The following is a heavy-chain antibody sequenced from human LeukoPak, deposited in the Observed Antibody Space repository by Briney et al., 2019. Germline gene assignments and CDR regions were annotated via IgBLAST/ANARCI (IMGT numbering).Heavy chain of an antibody. V-gene: IGHV3-11*01. CDR2: ISSSGRTI. J-gene: IGHJ4*02. CDR3: AREGILTGYFDS. CDR1: GFTFSDYY. D-gene: IGHD3-9*01. Sequence: WGSLRLSCAASGFTFSDYYMSWIRQAPGKGLEWVSSISSSGRTIHYVDSMKGRFTISRDNAKNSLYLQMNSLRTEDTAVYYCAREGILTGYFDSCGQGTLVTVSS.